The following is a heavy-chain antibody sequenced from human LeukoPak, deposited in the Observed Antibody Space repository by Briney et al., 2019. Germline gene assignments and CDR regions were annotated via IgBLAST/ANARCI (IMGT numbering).Heavy chain of an antibody. V-gene: IGHV1-69*13. CDR2: IIPIFCTA. J-gene: IGHJ4*02. CDR1: GGTFSSYA. Sequence: GASVKVSCKASGGTFSSYAISWVRQAPGQGLEWMGGIIPIFCTANYAQKFQGRVTITADESTSTAYMELSSLRSEDTAVYYCARWTSDGDYYDSSPSGGYFDYWGQGTLVTVSS. CDR3: ARWTSDGDYYDSSPSGGYFDY. D-gene: IGHD3-22*01.